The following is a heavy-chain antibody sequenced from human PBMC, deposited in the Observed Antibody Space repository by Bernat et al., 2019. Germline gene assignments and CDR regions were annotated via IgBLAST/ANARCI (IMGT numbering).Heavy chain of an antibody. CDR2: INPNSGGT. Sequence: QVQLVQSGAEVKKPGASVKVSCKASGYTFTGYYMHWVRQAPGQGLEWMGWINPNSGGTNYAQKVQGWVTMTRDTSISTAYMELSRLRSDDTAVYYCAGDLSRYYDFWSGPDYGMDVWGQGTTVTVSS. CDR3: AGDLSRYYDFWSGPDYGMDV. J-gene: IGHJ6*02. V-gene: IGHV1-2*04. D-gene: IGHD3-3*01. CDR1: GYTFTGYY.